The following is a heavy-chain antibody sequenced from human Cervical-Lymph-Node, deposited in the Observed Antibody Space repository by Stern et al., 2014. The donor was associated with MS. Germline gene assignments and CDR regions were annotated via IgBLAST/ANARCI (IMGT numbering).Heavy chain of an antibody. D-gene: IGHD3-3*01. J-gene: IGHJ4*02. CDR3: ARMDFWSSYSQYFFDS. V-gene: IGHV4-59*01. Sequence: QVQLQESGPGLVKPSETLSLTCTVSGDSITSYYWSWIRQPPGKGLEWIGYIYYSGSTNYKPSLKSRVTISVDTSKNQFSLNLNSVTAADTAVYFCARMDFWSSYSQYFFDSWGQGTLVTVSS. CDR2: IYYSGST. CDR1: GDSITSYY.